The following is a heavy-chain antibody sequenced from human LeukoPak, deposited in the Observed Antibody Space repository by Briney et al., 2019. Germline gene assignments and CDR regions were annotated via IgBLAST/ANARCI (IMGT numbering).Heavy chain of an antibody. J-gene: IGHJ4*02. V-gene: IGHV3-20*04. CDR1: GFTFSSYS. CDR2: INWNGGST. D-gene: IGHD6-19*01. CDR3: ARQDGWYGTADDY. Sequence: GGSLRLSCAASGFTFSSYSMNWVRQAPGKGLEWVSGINWNGGSTGYADSVKGRFTISRDNAKNSLYLQMNSLRAEDTALYYCARQDGWYGTADDYWGQGTLVTVSS.